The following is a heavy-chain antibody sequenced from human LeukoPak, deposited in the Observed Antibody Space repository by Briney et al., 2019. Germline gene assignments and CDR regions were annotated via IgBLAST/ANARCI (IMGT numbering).Heavy chain of an antibody. Sequence: GGSLRLFCAASGFTFSSYAMSWVRQAPGKGLEWVSAISGSGGSTYYAASVKGRFTISRDNSKNTLYLQMNSLRAEDTAVYYCAKPRGLTIFPTYYFDYWGQGTLVTVSS. CDR2: ISGSGGST. CDR3: AKPRGLTIFPTYYFDY. D-gene: IGHD3-10*02. CDR1: GFTFSSYA. J-gene: IGHJ4*02. V-gene: IGHV3-23*01.